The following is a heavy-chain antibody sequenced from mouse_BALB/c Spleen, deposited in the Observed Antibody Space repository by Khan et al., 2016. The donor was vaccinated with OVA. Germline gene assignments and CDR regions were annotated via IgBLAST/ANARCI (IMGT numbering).Heavy chain of an antibody. CDR3: ASGGYWYFDV. CDR2: INTYTGEP. J-gene: IGHJ1*01. Sequence: VQLQESGPELKKPGETVKISCKASGYPFTNYGMNWVKQAPGKGLKWMGWINTYTGEPTYADDFKGRFAFSLETSASTAYLQIDNLKNEDTASYFCASGGYWYFDVWGAGTTVTVSS. D-gene: IGHD1-1*02. CDR1: GYPFTNYG. V-gene: IGHV9-3-1*01.